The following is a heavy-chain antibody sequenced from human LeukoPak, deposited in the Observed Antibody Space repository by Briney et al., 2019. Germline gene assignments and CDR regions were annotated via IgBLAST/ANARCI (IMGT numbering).Heavy chain of an antibody. D-gene: IGHD3-3*01. J-gene: IGHJ6*02. CDR2: ISAYNGNT. Sequence: GASVKVSCKASGYTFTSYGISWVRQAPGQGLEWMGWISAYNGNTNYAQKLQGRVTMTTDTSTSTAYMELRSLRSDDTAVYYCARDGVTIFGVDRATPYYYYGMDVWGQGTTVTVSS. CDR3: ARDGVTIFGVDRATPYYYYGMDV. V-gene: IGHV1-18*01. CDR1: GYTFTSYG.